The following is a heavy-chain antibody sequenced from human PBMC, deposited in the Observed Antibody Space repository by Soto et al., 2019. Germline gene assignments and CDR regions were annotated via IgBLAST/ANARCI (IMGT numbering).Heavy chain of an antibody. CDR3: AHSGFGRGPFDY. D-gene: IGHD1-26*01. CDR2: IYWVDDK. V-gene: IGHV2-5*02. J-gene: IGHJ4*02. Sequence: QITLKESGPTLVKPTQNLTLTCTFSGFSLNTNGVGVGWIRQPPGKALEWLALIYWVDDKRYSPSLRSRLTLTKNISKNQVVVTMTNMDPVDTATDYCAHSGFGRGPFDYWGQGTLVTVSS. CDR1: GFSLNTNGVG.